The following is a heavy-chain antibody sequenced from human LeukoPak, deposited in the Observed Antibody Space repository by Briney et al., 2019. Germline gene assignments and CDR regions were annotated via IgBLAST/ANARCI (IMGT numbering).Heavy chain of an antibody. J-gene: IGHJ4*02. D-gene: IGHD2-2*01. CDR2: IHYSGST. CDR3: ARLSSTDFDS. V-gene: IGHV4-59*08. CDR1: SDSVNNNY. Sequence: SESLSLTCTVSSDSVNNNYWSWIRQPPGKGLEWIGNIHYSGSTNYNPSLKSRVTISIDTSKNQFSLKLTSVTAPDTAVYFCARLSSTDFDSWGQGTLVTVSS.